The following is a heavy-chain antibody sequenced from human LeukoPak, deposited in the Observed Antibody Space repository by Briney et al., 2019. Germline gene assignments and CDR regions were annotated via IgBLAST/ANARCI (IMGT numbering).Heavy chain of an antibody. Sequence: SGGSLRLSCAASGFTFSSYSMNWVRQAPGKGLEWVSYISSSSSTIYYADSVKGRFTISRDNAKNSLYLQMNSLRAEDTAVYYCARGRGPEHWGQGTLVTVSS. V-gene: IGHV3-48*04. D-gene: IGHD3-16*01. J-gene: IGHJ1*01. CDR2: ISSSSSTI. CDR3: ARGRGPEH. CDR1: GFTFSSYS.